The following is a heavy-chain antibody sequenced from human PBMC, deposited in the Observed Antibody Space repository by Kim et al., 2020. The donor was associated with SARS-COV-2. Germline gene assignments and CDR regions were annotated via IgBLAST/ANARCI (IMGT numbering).Heavy chain of an antibody. V-gene: IGHV4-39*07. CDR1: GGSISSSSYY. CDR3: ARVEGYYYDSSGYSDY. D-gene: IGHD3-22*01. J-gene: IGHJ4*02. Sequence: SETLSLTCTVSGGSISSSSYYWGWIRQPPGKGLEWIGSIYYSGSTYYNPSLKSRVTISVDTSKNQFSLKLSSVTAADTAVYYCARVEGYYYDSSGYSDYWGQGTLVTFSS. CDR2: IYYSGST.